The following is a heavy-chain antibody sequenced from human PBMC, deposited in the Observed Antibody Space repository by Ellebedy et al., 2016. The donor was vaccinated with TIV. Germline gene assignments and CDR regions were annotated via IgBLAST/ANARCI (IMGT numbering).Heavy chain of an antibody. D-gene: IGHD6-19*01. CDR3: ARDRQQWLVRYYFDY. J-gene: IGHJ4*02. V-gene: IGHV3-11*06. CDR2: ISSSSTYT. CDR1: GFIFSDYY. Sequence: GESLKISCAASGFIFSDYYMSWIRQAPGKGLEWVSYISSSSTYTNYANSVKGRFTISRDNSKNTLYLQMNSLRAEDTAVYYCARDRQQWLVRYYFDYWGQGTLVTVSS.